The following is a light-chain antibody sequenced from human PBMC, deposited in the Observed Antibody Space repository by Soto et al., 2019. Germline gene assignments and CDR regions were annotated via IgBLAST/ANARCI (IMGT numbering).Light chain of an antibody. CDR2: VNGDGSH. J-gene: IGLJ2*01. V-gene: IGLV4-69*01. CDR1: SGHRTYA. Sequence: QPVLTQSPSASASLGASVKLTCTLSSGHRTYAIAWHQQQPEKGPRYLMKVNGDGSHSKGDGIPDRFSGSSSGTERYLTISSLQSEDEADYYCQTWGTGVLVFGGGTKLTVL. CDR3: QTWGTGVLV.